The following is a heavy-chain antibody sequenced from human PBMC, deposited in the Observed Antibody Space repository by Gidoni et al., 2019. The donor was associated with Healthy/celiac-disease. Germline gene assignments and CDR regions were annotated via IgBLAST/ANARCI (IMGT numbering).Heavy chain of an antibody. Sequence: QVQLVESGGGVVQPGRSLRLSCAASGFTFSSYGMHWVRKAPGKGLEWVAVIWYDGSNKYYADSVKGRFTISRDNSKNTLYLQMNSLRAEDTAVYYCARDQGIAAYPNWYFDLWGRGTLVTVSS. CDR3: ARDQGIAAYPNWYFDL. D-gene: IGHD6-13*01. V-gene: IGHV3-33*01. J-gene: IGHJ2*01. CDR2: IWYDGSNK. CDR1: GFTFSSYG.